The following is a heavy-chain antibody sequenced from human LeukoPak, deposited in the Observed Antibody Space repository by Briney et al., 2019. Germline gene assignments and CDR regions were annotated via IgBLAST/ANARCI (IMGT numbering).Heavy chain of an antibody. CDR2: ISAYNGDT. J-gene: IGHJ2*01. Sequence: ASVKVSCKASGYTFTTYGINWVRQAPGQGLEWLGWISAYNGDTNYAQNLQGRVTMTTDTSTNTAYMELRSLKSDDTAVYYCARAVFDGDFWHWYFDLWGRGTRVTVSS. V-gene: IGHV1-18*01. D-gene: IGHD4-17*01. CDR3: ARAVFDGDFWHWYFDL. CDR1: GYTFTTYG.